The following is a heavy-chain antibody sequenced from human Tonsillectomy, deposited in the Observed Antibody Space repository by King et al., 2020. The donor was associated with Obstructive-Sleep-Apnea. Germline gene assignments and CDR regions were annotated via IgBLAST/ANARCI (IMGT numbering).Heavy chain of an antibody. Sequence: VQLVESGGGLVQPGGSLKLSCAASGFTVSGSAMHWVRQASGKGLEWVGRIRSKANNYATAYAPSVKGRFTVSRDDSKNTAYLQMNSLKTEDTAVYYCTRPGGDAYYYYGVDVWGQGATVTVSS. D-gene: IGHD2-21*02. CDR1: GFTVSGSA. J-gene: IGHJ6*02. V-gene: IGHV3-73*02. CDR3: TRPGGDAYYYYGVDV. CDR2: IRSKANNYAT.